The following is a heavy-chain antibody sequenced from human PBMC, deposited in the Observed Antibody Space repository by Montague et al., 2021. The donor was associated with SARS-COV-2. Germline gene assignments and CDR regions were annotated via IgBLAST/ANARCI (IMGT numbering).Heavy chain of an antibody. D-gene: IGHD4-17*01. CDR2: TTYRCKWNS. Sequence: CAISGDSVWRNTNACACIRRTPPNCLQGLGTTTYRCKWNSDYATXVEGRISIDPDTSKNQFFLHLRSVTPEDTGVYYCVRDTGSAQAGFDAWGQGTLVTVSS. CDR1: GDSVWRNTNA. CDR3: VRDTGSAQAGFDA. V-gene: IGHV6-1*01. J-gene: IGHJ4*02.